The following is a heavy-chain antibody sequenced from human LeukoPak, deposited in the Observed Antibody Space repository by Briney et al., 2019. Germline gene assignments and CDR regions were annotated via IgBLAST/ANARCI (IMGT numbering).Heavy chain of an antibody. J-gene: IGHJ4*02. CDR2: IHTSGST. D-gene: IGHD3-10*01. CDR1: GGSISSDSYY. CDR3: ARDSPRWVPFDY. Sequence: SQTLSLTCTVSGGSISSDSYYWNWIRQPAGKGLEWIGRIHTSGSTNYNPSLNSRVTISVDTSKNQFSLKLSSVTAADTAVYYCARDSPRWVPFDYWGQGTLVTVSS. V-gene: IGHV4-61*02.